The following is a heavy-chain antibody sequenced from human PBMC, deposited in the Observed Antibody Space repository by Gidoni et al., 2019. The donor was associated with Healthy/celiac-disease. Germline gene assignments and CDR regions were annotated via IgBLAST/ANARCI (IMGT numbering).Heavy chain of an antibody. D-gene: IGHD4-17*01. CDR1: GFPFSSYG. J-gene: IGHJ4*02. Sequence: QVQLVESGVGVVQPWRSLRLSYAPSGFPFSSYGRHWVRQATGKGMEWVAVISYDGSNKYYADSVKGRFTIYRENSKNTMYLQMNSLRAEDTAVYYCAKDITVTTFVPHYWGQGTLVTVSS. CDR2: ISYDGSNK. CDR3: AKDITVTTFVPHY. V-gene: IGHV3-30*18.